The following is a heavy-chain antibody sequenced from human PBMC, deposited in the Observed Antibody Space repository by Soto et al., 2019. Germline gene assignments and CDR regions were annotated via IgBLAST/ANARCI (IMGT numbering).Heavy chain of an antibody. J-gene: IGHJ6*02. D-gene: IGHD3-22*01. Sequence: QVQLVQSGAEVKKPGSSVKVSCKASGGTFRSYSISWVRQAPGQGLEWMGGIIPIFDITNYAQKFQGRVTITADESTSTAYMELSSLVSDDTAVYYCARPDEGGYSSNHHYYYALDVWGQVTTVTV. CDR1: GGTFRSYS. CDR3: ARPDEGGYSSNHHYYYALDV. V-gene: IGHV1-69*01. CDR2: IIPIFDIT.